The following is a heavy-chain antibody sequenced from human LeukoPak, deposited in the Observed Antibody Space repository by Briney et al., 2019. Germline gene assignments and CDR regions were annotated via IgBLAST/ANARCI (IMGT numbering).Heavy chain of an antibody. V-gene: IGHV3-30*18. J-gene: IGHJ1*01. CDR1: GFTFSSYG. D-gene: IGHD2-2*01. CDR2: ISYDGSNK. CDR3: AKTSLGYCSSTSCLGYFQH. Sequence: GRSLRLSCAASGFTFSSYGMHWVRQAPGKRLEWVAVISYDGSNKYYADSVKGRFTISRDNSKNTLYLQMNSLRAEDTAVYYCAKTSLGYCSSTSCLGYFQHWGQGTLVTVSS.